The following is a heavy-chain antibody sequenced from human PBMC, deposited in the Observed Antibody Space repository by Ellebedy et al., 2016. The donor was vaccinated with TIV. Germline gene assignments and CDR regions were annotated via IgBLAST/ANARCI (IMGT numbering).Heavy chain of an antibody. CDR3: AGVRDGSRPFDY. Sequence: MPSETLSLTCAVSGDSITSYYWNWIRQPPGKGLEWIGFVFPSGSTNYNPSLRSRVSMSVAASNHQFSRRLSSVTAADAAVYYCAGVRDGSRPFDYWGQGTLVTVSS. D-gene: IGHD6-13*01. V-gene: IGHV4-59*01. CDR1: GDSITSYY. CDR2: VFPSGST. J-gene: IGHJ4*02.